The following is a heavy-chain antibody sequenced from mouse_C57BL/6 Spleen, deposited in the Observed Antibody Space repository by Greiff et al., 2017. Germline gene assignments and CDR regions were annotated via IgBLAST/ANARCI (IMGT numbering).Heavy chain of an antibody. D-gene: IGHD1-1*01. CDR3: ASGYYGTGSY. V-gene: IGHV3-6*01. CDR1: GYSITSGYY. J-gene: IGHJ2*01. CDR2: ISYDGSN. Sequence: EVQLKESGPGLVKPSQSLSLTCSVTGYSITSGYYWNWIRQFPGNKLEWMGYISYDGSNNYNPSLKNRISITRDTSKNQFFLKLNSVTTEDTATYYCASGYYGTGSYWGQGTTLTVSS.